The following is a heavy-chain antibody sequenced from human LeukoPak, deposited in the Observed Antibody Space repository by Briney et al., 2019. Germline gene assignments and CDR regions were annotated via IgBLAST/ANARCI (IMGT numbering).Heavy chain of an antibody. CDR1: GYTFTGYY. CDR2: INPNSGGT. CDR3: ARVYYYDSSGYYFDY. V-gene: IGHV1-2*02. Sequence: GASVKVPCKASGYTFTGYYMHWVRQAPGQGLEWMGWINPNSGGTNYAQKFQGRVTMTRDTSISTAYMELSRLRSDDTAVYYCARVYYYDSSGYYFDYWGQGTLVTVSS. J-gene: IGHJ4*02. D-gene: IGHD3-22*01.